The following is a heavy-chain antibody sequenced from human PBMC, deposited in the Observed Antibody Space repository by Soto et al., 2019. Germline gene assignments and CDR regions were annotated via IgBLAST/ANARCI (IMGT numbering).Heavy chain of an antibody. D-gene: IGHD6-6*01. CDR1: GFTFSNAW. CDR3: TRDRRGARYSSSSRRYYRMDV. Sequence: GGSLRLSCAASGFTFSNAWMSWVRQAPGKGLEWVGRIKSKTDGETTDYAAPVKGRFTISRDDSKNTLYLQMNSLKTEDTAVYYCTRDRRGARYSSSSRRYYRMDVWGQGTTVTVSS. J-gene: IGHJ6*02. V-gene: IGHV3-15*01. CDR2: IKSKTDGETT.